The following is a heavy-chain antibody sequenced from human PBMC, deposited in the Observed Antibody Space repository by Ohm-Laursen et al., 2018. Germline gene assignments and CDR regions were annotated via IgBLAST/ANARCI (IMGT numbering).Heavy chain of an antibody. V-gene: IGHV3-33*08. CDR2: IWYDGSNK. J-gene: IGHJ2*01. D-gene: IGHD2-21*01. CDR1: GFTFSSYG. CDR3: ARAHTADWYFGL. Sequence: SLRLSCAASGFTFSSYGMHWVRQAPGKGLEWVALIWYDGSNKYYADSVKGRFTLSRDNSKNTLFLQMNSLRAEDTAVYYCARAHTADWYFGLWGRGTLVTVSS.